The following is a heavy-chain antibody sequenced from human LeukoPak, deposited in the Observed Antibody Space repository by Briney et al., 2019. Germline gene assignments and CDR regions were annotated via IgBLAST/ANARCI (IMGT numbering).Heavy chain of an antibody. CDR3: ARKYYSLDV. CDR2: VYTDGTT. CDR1: GFAVSSYY. Sequence: GGSLRLSCAASGFAVSSYYMSWVRQAPGKRLEWVSVVYTDGTTYYADSVKGRFTISRDNSKNTLYLQMNSLRAEDTAVYYCARKYYSLDVWGQGTTVTVSS. V-gene: IGHV3-53*01. D-gene: IGHD3-10*01. J-gene: IGHJ6*02.